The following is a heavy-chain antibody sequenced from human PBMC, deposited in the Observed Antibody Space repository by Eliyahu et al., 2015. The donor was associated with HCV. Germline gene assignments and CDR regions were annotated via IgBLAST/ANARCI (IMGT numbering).Heavy chain of an antibody. V-gene: IGHV3-23*01. CDR3: AKEIVVVVLTVGFDY. J-gene: IGHJ4*02. D-gene: IGHD2-21*01. CDR1: GFXFTNYA. Sequence: EVQLLESGGGLVQPGGSLRLSXVAXGFXFTNYAMSWVRQAPGKGLEWVXAISGTGGSTYYADSVKGRFTISRDNSKNTLYLQMNSLRAEDTAIYYCAKEIVVVVLTVGFDYWGQGTLVTVSS. CDR2: ISGTGGST.